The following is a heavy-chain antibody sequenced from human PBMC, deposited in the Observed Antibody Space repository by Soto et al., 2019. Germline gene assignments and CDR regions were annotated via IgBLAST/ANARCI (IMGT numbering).Heavy chain of an antibody. CDR2: IYYSGST. CDR1: GGSISSSDFH. CDR3: ARVSDSSAYYSDY. D-gene: IGHD3-22*01. Sequence: SETLSLPCTVSGGSISSSDFHWSWNRQPPGKGLEWIGYIYYSGSTSYNPSLKSRVTISLDTSKNQFSLKLSSVTAADTALYYCARVSDSSAYYSDYWGQGTLVTVS. J-gene: IGHJ4*02. V-gene: IGHV4-30-4*08.